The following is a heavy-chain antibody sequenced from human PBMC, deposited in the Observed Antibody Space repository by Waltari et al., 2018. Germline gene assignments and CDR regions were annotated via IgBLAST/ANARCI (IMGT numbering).Heavy chain of an antibody. V-gene: IGHV1-69*05. Sequence: QVQLVQSGAEVKKPGSSVKVSCKAYGGTFSSYAISWVRQAPGQGLELMGGIIPLVGRANYAQKSQGRVTITTDESTSTAYMQLSILRSEDTAVYYCARPYCSGGSCYSNAEYFQHWGQGTLVTVSS. D-gene: IGHD2-15*01. CDR3: ARPYCSGGSCYSNAEYFQH. J-gene: IGHJ1*01. CDR2: IIPLVGRA. CDR1: GGTFSSYA.